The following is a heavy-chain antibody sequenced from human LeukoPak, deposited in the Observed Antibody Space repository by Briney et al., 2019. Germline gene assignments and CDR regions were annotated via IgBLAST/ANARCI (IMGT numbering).Heavy chain of an antibody. CDR3: AKDRIYSGIYHDTFDI. V-gene: IGHV3-21*01. J-gene: IGHJ3*02. CDR1: GFTFSSYS. D-gene: IGHD1-26*01. CDR2: ISSGSTYI. Sequence: GGSLRLSCAASGFTFSSYSMSWVRQAPGKGLEWVSSISSGSTYIYYADSMKGRFTVSRDNAKNSLYLQMNTLRAEDTAVYYCAKDRIYSGIYHDTFDIWGHGTMVTVSS.